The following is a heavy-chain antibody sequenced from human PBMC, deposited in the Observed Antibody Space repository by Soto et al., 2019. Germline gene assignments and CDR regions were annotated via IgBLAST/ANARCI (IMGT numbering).Heavy chain of an antibody. CDR3: AKDTEWLASGYYFDY. D-gene: IGHD6-19*01. Sequence: GGSLRLSCAASGFTFDDYAMHWVRQAPGKGLEWVSGISWNSGSIGYADSVKGRFTISRDNAKNSLYLQMNSLRAEDTALYYCAKDTEWLASGYYFDYWGQGTLVTVSS. J-gene: IGHJ4*02. CDR2: ISWNSGSI. V-gene: IGHV3-9*01. CDR1: GFTFDDYA.